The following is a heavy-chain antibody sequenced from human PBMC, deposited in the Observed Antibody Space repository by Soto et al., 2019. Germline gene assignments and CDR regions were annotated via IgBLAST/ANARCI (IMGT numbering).Heavy chain of an antibody. CDR3: ARDGYYDYVWGSPYDY. J-gene: IGHJ4*02. CDR2: ISAYNGNT. CDR1: GYTFTSYG. Sequence: QVQLVQSGAEVKKPGASVKVSCKASGYTFTSYGISWVRQAPGQGLEWMGWISAYNGNTNYAQKLQGRVTMTTDTSTSTAYMELRSVRSDDTGVYYCARDGYYDYVWGSPYDYWGQGTLVTVSS. D-gene: IGHD3-16*01. V-gene: IGHV1-18*01.